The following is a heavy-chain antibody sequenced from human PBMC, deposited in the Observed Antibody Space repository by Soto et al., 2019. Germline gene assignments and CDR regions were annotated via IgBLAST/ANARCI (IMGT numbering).Heavy chain of an antibody. CDR2: VIPILGKP. CDR3: ARVWGIADHDS. V-gene: IGHV1-69*12. D-gene: IGHD6-13*01. CDR1: GDIFKTYS. Sequence: QVQLVQSGAEVKKPGSSVKVSCKSSGDIFKTYSVSWLRQAPGQGLEWMGGVIPILGKPMYAQKFQDRLTSTADESTRTVFMELTRLISDDTAVYFCARVWGIADHDSWGQGTRVIVSS. J-gene: IGHJ5*01.